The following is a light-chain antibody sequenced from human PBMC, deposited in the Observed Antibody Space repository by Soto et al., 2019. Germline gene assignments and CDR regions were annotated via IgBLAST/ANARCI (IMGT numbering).Light chain of an antibody. CDR3: GTWDRRRRANV. CDR1: RSNIGDHF. V-gene: IGLV1-51*01. Sequence: QSVLTQPPSVSAAPGQKVTISCSGSRSNIGDHFVSWYQQLPGTAPRLLVYDSDKRPSGIPDRFSGSKSDTSATLAITGLQTGDEADYDCGTWDRRRRANVFGGGTKLTVL. J-gene: IGLJ3*02. CDR2: DSD.